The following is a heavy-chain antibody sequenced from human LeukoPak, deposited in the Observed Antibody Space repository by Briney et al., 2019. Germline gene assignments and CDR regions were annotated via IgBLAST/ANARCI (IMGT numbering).Heavy chain of an antibody. Sequence: GGSLRLSCAASGFTFRRYSMNWVRQAPGKGLEWVSTISSTSSYIYYADSVEGCFTISRDNARNSVYLQMNSLRAEDTAVYYCARVSAGLWLNYWGQGTLVTVSS. CDR3: ARVSAGLWLNY. D-gene: IGHD5-18*01. CDR2: ISSTSSYI. CDR1: GFTFRRYS. J-gene: IGHJ4*02. V-gene: IGHV3-21*01.